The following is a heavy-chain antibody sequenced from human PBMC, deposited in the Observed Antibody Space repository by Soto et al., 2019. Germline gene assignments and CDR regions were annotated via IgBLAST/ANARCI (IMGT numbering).Heavy chain of an antibody. CDR2: ISAYNGNT. V-gene: IGHV1-18*04. CDR1: GYTFTGYY. CDR3: ARDRIYYYDSSGYYYYGMDV. J-gene: IGHJ6*02. Sequence: ASVKVSCKASGYTFTGYYMHWVRQAPGQGLEWMGWISAYNGNTNYAQKLQGRVTMTTDTSTSTAYMELRSLRSDDTAVYYCARDRIYYYDSSGYYYYGMDVWGQGTTVTVSS. D-gene: IGHD3-22*01.